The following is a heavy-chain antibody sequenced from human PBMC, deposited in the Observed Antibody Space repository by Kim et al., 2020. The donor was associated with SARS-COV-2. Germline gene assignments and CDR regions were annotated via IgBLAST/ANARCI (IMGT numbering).Heavy chain of an antibody. Sequence: SETLSLTCTVSGGSISSSSYYWGWIRQPPGKGLEWIGSIYYSGSTYYNPSLKSRVTISVDTSKNQFSLKLSSVTAADMAVYYCASLPDYDILTGYYMGDDAFDIWGQGTMVTVSS. V-gene: IGHV4-39*07. D-gene: IGHD3-9*01. CDR2: IYYSGST. J-gene: IGHJ3*02. CDR3: ASLPDYDILTGYYMGDDAFDI. CDR1: GGSISSSSYY.